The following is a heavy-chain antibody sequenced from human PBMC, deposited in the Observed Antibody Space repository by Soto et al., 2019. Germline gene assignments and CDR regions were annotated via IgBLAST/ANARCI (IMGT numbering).Heavy chain of an antibody. V-gene: IGHV3-11*01. CDR2: ISSSGSTI. Sequence: GGSLRLCCAASGFTFSDYYMSWIRQAPGKGLEWVSYISSSGSTIYYADSVKGRFTISRDNAKNSLYLQMNSLRAEDTAVYYCARSCSGGSCYSFKYYYYYMDVCGKGTTVTVSS. D-gene: IGHD2-15*01. CDR3: ARSCSGGSCYSFKYYYYYMDV. CDR1: GFTFSDYY. J-gene: IGHJ6*03.